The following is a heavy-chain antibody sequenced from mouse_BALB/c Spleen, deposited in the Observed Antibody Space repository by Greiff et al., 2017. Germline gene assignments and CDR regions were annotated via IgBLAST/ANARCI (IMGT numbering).Heavy chain of an antibody. CDR2: INPGSGGT. J-gene: IGHJ1*01. D-gene: IGHD1-1*01. V-gene: IGHV1-54*01. Sequence: VQLQQSGAELVRPGTSVKVSCKASGYAFTNYLIEWVKQRPGQGLEWIGVINPGSGGTNYNEKFKGKATLTADKSSSTAYMQLSSLTSDDSAVYFCARSSSYRYFDVWGAGTTVTVSS. CDR3: ARSSSYRYFDV. CDR1: GYAFTNYL.